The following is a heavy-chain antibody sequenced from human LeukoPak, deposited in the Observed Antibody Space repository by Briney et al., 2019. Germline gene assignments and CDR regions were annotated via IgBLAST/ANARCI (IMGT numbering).Heavy chain of an antibody. Sequence: SETLSLTCTVSGGSISSSSYYWGWIRQPPGKGLEWIGRIYYSGSTYYNPSLKSRVTISVDTSKNQFSLKLSSVTAADTAVYYCARGRSNKKGIWSGSPRHWFDPWGQGTLVTVSS. D-gene: IGHD3-3*01. V-gene: IGHV4-39*01. CDR2: IYYSGST. CDR3: ARGRSNKKGIWSGSPRHWFDP. J-gene: IGHJ5*02. CDR1: GGSISSSSYY.